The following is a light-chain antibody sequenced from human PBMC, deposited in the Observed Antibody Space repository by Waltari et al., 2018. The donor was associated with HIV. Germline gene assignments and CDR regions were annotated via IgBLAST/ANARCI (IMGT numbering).Light chain of an antibody. CDR3: ASNRLDYTLI. V-gene: IGLV2-14*03. CDR2: DIN. J-gene: IGLJ2*01. Sequence: SAFTHLASVSGFLGQSINISCTGIRLDSLFSTSVSWYQQHPGKNPTLIIFDINNRPSGVSDHFSGSRSGNSASLTFSGLQSGDEAHYYCASNRLDYTLIFGGGTKLTVL. CDR1: RLDSLFSTS.